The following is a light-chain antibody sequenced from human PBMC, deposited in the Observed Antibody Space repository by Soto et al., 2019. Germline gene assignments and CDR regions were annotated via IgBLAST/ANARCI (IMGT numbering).Light chain of an antibody. Sequence: QSALTHLVSVSGSPGQSITISGPGTSSDGGGYNYGSWYQQHPGKAPKLMIYEVSDRASGVSNRFSGSKSGNTAALTISGLQAEDEAVYYCSSYTSSSTGVFGTGTKLTVL. CDR2: EVS. V-gene: IGLV2-14*01. CDR3: SSYTSSSTGV. J-gene: IGLJ1*01. CDR1: SSDGGGYNY.